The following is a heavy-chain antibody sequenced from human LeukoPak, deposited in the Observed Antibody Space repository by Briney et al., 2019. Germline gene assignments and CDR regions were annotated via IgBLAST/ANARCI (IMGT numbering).Heavy chain of an antibody. V-gene: IGHV3-23*01. CDR1: GFTFTTYA. CDR3: GRPTKFWLIQGDGVDV. J-gene: IGHJ6*02. Sequence: PGASLRLSCAASGFTFTTYAMTWVRQAPGQGLDWVSSIGAGGAATLYSNSVKGRFTLSRDNSMNTLYLQMSSLRADDTAVYYCGRPTKFWLIQGDGVDVWGQGTTVTVSS. CDR2: IGAGGAAT. D-gene: IGHD6-19*01.